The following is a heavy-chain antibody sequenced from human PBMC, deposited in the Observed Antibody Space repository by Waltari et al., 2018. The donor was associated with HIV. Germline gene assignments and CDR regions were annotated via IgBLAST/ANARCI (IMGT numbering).Heavy chain of an antibody. CDR1: GYSFTSYW. D-gene: IGHD3-22*01. Sequence: EVQLVQSGAEVKKPGESLKISCKGSGYSFTSYWIGWVRQMPGKGLEWMGIIYPGDSDTRYRPSFQGQVTISADKSISTAYLQWSSLKASDTAMYYCARHYYYDSSGYYPDFDYWGQGTLVTVSS. CDR2: IYPGDSDT. J-gene: IGHJ4*02. V-gene: IGHV5-51*01. CDR3: ARHYYYDSSGYYPDFDY.